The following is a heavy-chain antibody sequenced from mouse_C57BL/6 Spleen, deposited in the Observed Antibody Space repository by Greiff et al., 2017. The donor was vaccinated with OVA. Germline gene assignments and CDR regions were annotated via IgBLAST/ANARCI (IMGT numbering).Heavy chain of an antibody. CDR3: TSIYYGNSQTGTGAMDY. CDR1: GYTFTDYE. D-gene: IGHD2-1*01. J-gene: IGHJ4*01. CDR2: IDPETGGT. Sequence: VQLQQSGAELVRPGASVTLSCKASGYTFTDYEMHWVKQTPVHGLEWIGAIDPETGGTAYNQKFKGKAILTADKSSSTAYMELRSLTSEDSAVYYFTSIYYGNSQTGTGAMDYWGQGTSVTVSS. V-gene: IGHV1-15*01.